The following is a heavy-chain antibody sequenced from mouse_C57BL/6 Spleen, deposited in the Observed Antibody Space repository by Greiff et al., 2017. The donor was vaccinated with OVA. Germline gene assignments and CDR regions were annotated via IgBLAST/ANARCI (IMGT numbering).Heavy chain of an antibody. D-gene: IGHD2-4*01. CDR3: ARDYGNGFGY. J-gene: IGHJ3*01. Sequence: QVQLQQSGAELVRPGTSVKVSCKASGYAFTNYLIEWVKQRPGQGLEWIGVINPGSGGTNYNEKLKGKATLTADKSSSTAYMQLSSLTSEDSAVYFCARDYGNGFGYWGQGTLVTVSA. V-gene: IGHV1-54*01. CDR2: INPGSGGT. CDR1: GYAFTNYL.